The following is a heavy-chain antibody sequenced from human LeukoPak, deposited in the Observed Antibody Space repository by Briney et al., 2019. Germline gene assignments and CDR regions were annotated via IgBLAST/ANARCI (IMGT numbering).Heavy chain of an antibody. J-gene: IGHJ4*02. CDR2: IYTSGST. CDR1: GGSISSYY. V-gene: IGHV4-4*07. CDR3: AREARGIVVVVAATPYYFDY. D-gene: IGHD2-15*01. Sequence: PSETLSLTCTVSGGSISSYYWSWIRQPAGKGLEWIGRIYTSGSTNYNPSLKSRVTVSVDTSKNQFSLKLSSVTAADTAVYYCAREARGIVVVVAATPYYFDYWGQGTLVTVSS.